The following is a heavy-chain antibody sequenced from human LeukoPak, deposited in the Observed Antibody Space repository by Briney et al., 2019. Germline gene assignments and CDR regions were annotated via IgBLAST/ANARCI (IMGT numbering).Heavy chain of an antibody. D-gene: IGHD1-1*01. CDR1: GYTFTGYY. Sequence: ASAKVSCKASGYTFTGYYMHWVRQAPGQGLEWMGWINPNSGGTNYAQKFQGRVTMTRDTSISTAYMELSRLRSDDTAVYYCARSQNDVALYYYYGMDVWGQGTTVTVSS. V-gene: IGHV1-2*02. J-gene: IGHJ6*02. CDR2: INPNSGGT. CDR3: ARSQNDVALYYYYGMDV.